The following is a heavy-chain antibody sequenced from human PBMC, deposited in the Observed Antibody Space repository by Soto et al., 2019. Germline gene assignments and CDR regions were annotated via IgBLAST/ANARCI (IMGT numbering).Heavy chain of an antibody. CDR2: INHSGST. CDR3: ASDDYSQTGDFVY. Sequence: SETLSLTCTVYGGSFTTYYWSWIRQPPGKGLEWIGEINHSGSTNYNPSLKSRVTLSVDTSKNQFSLKLSAVTAADTAVYYCASDDYSQTGDFVYWGQGALVTVSS. D-gene: IGHD4-4*01. CDR1: GGSFTTYY. V-gene: IGHV4-34*01. J-gene: IGHJ4*02.